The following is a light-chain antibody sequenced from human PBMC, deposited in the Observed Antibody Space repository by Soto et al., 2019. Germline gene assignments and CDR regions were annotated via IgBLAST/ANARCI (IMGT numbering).Light chain of an antibody. J-gene: IGKJ2*02. V-gene: IGKV3-20*01. CDR1: QSVSSSY. Sequence: EIVLTQSPGTLSLSPGERATLSCRASQSVSSSYLAWYQQKPGQAPSLLIYGASNRATGIPDRFSGSGSGTDFTLTISRLEPEDFAVYYWHQYGSSPSTFGQGTKVEIK. CDR3: HQYGSSPST. CDR2: GAS.